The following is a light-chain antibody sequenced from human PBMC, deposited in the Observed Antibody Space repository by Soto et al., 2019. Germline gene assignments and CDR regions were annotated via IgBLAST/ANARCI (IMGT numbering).Light chain of an antibody. CDR1: RSNIGRNT. J-gene: IGLJ2*01. CDR2: TSN. CDR3: AAWDDSLNVVV. Sequence: QSVLTQPPSASGTPGQTVTISCSGSRSNIGRNTLNWYQQLPGTAPKLLISTSNQRPSGVRDRFSGSKSGTSASLAISGLQSVDEADYYCAAWDDSLNVVVFGGGTKLTVL. V-gene: IGLV1-44*01.